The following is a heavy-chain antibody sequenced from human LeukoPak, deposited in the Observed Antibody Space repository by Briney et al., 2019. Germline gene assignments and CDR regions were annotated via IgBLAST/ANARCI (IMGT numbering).Heavy chain of an antibody. V-gene: IGHV3-23*01. CDR3: RFYISGSDY. J-gene: IGHJ4*02. CDR1: GFTFSTSA. D-gene: IGHD3-22*01. Sequence: GGSLRLSCEVFGFTFSTSAMSWVRQAPGKGLEWVSGIRANDDTTYYVDSVKGRFTVSRDNSKNTLYLQMNSLRVEDTAVYYCRFYISGSDYWGQGALVTVSS. CDR2: IRANDDTT.